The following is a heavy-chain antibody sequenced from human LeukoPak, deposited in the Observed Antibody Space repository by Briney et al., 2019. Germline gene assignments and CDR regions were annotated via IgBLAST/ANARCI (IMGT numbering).Heavy chain of an antibody. J-gene: IGHJ3*02. D-gene: IGHD6-13*01. CDR3: ARVSSSWSDAFDI. CDR1: GGSISSYY. Sequence: SETLSLTCTVSGGSISSYYWSWIRQPPGKGLEWIGYIYYSGSTNYNPSLKSRVTISVDTSKNQFSLKLSSVTAADTAVYYCARVSSSWSDAFDIWGQGRMVTVSS. V-gene: IGHV4-59*01. CDR2: IYYSGST.